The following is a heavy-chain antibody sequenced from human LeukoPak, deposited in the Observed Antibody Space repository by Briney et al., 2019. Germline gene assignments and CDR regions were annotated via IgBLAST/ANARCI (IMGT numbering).Heavy chain of an antibody. CDR3: ARHGNFYDSSGYNYYFDY. V-gene: IGHV4-59*08. J-gene: IGHJ4*02. Sequence: PSETLSLTSSVSGVSINSGYWSWIRQPPGKGLEWIGNIYYSGSTKYNTSLKSRVTISVDTSKNHFSLKLSSVTAADTAVYYCARHGNFYDSSGYNYYFDYWGQGTLGTVSS. D-gene: IGHD3-22*01. CDR2: IYYSGST. CDR1: GVSINSGY.